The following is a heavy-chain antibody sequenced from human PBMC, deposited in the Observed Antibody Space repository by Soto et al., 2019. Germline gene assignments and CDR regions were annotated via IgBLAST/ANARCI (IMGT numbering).Heavy chain of an antibody. CDR3: ARNLDLIGPLHGFDP. CDR1: GDSVSSNSAA. V-gene: IGHV6-1*01. J-gene: IGHJ5*02. Sequence: SQTLSLTCAISGDSVSSNSAAWNWIRQSPSRGLEWLGRTSYRSKWYNDYAVSVKSRITINPGTSKNPFSLHLDSGAREDTAVYYCARNLDLIGPLHGFDPWGQGTLVTVSS. CDR2: TSYRSKWYN. D-gene: IGHD2-15*01.